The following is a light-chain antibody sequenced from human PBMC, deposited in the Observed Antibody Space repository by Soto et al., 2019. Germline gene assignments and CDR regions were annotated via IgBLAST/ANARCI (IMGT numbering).Light chain of an antibody. CDR1: SGDIGAYDF. CDR2: EVN. V-gene: IGLV2-8*01. J-gene: IGLJ1*01. Sequence: QSVLTQAPSASGSPGQSLMVSCAGTSGDIGAYDFVSWYQQHPGKVPKLLIYEVNKRPSGVPDRFSGSKSGNTASLTVSGLQAEDEANYLCRSYAGINKVYVFGGGTKVTVL. CDR3: RSYAGINKVYV.